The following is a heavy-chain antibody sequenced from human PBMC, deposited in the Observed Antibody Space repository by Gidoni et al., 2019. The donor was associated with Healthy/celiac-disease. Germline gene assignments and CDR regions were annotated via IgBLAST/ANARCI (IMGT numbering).Heavy chain of an antibody. CDR2: IYSGGST. Sequence: EVQLVESGGGLVQPGGSLRLSCAASGFTVSSNYMSWVRQAPGKGLEWVSVIYSGGSTYYADSVKGRFTISRDNSKNTLYLQMNSLRAEDTAVYYCAKAGYGGNPRYYYYYGMDVWGQGTTVTVSS. CDR1: GFTVSSNY. D-gene: IGHD2-15*01. CDR3: AKAGYGGNPRYYYYYGMDV. V-gene: IGHV3-66*02. J-gene: IGHJ6*02.